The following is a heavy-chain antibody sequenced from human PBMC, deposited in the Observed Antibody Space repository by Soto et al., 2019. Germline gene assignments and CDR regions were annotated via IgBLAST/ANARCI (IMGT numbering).Heavy chain of an antibody. D-gene: IGHD2-2*01. J-gene: IGHJ4*02. CDR2: VNHSGTT. V-gene: IGHV4-34*01. CDR1: GGSFSGYY. Sequence: QVQLQQWGAGLLKPSETLSLTGAVYGGSFSGYYWTWIRQSPEKGLEWIGEVNHSGTTYYTPSLKPPVTISLPTPQNQSSLKMSSVTAADPAVYYCARGIGYCSSINCYSSRRLRFDSWGQGTLVTVSS. CDR3: ARGIGYCSSINCYSSRRLRFDS.